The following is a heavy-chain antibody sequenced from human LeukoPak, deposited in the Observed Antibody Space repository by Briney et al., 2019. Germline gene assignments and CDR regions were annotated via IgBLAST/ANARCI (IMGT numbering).Heavy chain of an antibody. J-gene: IGHJ4*02. CDR2: ISMSSSYP. CDR3: AREGYTGNFEY. Sequence: PAGSLRLSCAASGFTFSDYYMSWIRQAPGEGLEWVSYISMSSSYPNYADSVKGRFTISRDNAKNSLYLQMNSLRAEDTAVYYRAREGYTGNFEYWGEGPLVTVSS. V-gene: IGHV3-11*05. D-gene: IGHD2-2*02. CDR1: GFTFSDYY.